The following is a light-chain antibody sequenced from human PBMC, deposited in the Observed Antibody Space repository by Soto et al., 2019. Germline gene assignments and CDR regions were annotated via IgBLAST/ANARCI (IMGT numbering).Light chain of an antibody. J-gene: IGKJ5*01. V-gene: IGKV1-8*01. Sequence: AIRMTQSPSSLSASTGDRVTITCRASQGISSYLAWYQQKPGKAPKLLIYVASTLQSGVPSRFSGCGSGTDFTLTISCLQSEDFATYYCQQYYSYPLITFGQGTRLEIK. CDR3: QQYYSYPLIT. CDR1: QGISSY. CDR2: VAS.